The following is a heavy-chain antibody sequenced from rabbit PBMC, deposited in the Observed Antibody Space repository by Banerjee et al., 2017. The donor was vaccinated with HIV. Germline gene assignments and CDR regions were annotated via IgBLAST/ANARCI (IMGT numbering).Heavy chain of an antibody. CDR2: IYTGSGST. D-gene: IGHD8-1*01. J-gene: IGHJ6*01. CDR1: GFDLSSYYY. V-gene: IGHV1S45*01. Sequence: QEQLVESGGGLVKPEGSLTLTCKASGFDLSSYYYMCWVRQAPGKGLEWIGCIYTGSGSTYYASWAKGRFTISKTSSTTVTLQMTSLTAADTATYFCARDTGSSFSTYGMDLWGPGTLVTVS. CDR3: ARDTGSSFSTYGMDL.